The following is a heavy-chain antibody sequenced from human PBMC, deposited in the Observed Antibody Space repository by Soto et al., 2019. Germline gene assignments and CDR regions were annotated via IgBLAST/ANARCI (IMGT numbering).Heavy chain of an antibody. Sequence: EVQLVESGGGLVQPGGSLRLSCAASGFTFSTYWMHRVRQVPGKGLVWVSRINSDGGSTTYADSVKGRFTISRDNAKSTLYLQLNSLRVEDTAVYYCASSLLTPFDYWGQGTLVTVSS. D-gene: IGHD7-27*01. CDR3: ASSLLTPFDY. V-gene: IGHV3-74*01. CDR1: GFTFSTYW. J-gene: IGHJ4*02. CDR2: INSDGGST.